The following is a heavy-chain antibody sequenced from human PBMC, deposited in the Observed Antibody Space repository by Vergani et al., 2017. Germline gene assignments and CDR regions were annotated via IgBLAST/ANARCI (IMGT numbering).Heavy chain of an antibody. J-gene: IGHJ4*02. D-gene: IGHD3-9*01. Sequence: QVQVVQSGAEVKKSGASVKVSCKTSGYTFSNYYMHWVRQAPGQGLEWMGIINPSGGHTNYAQKFQGRVTMTRDTSTSTVYMALSSLRSEDTAIYYSARGDYGILTGYRYWGQGTLVTVSA. V-gene: IGHV1-46*03. CDR1: GYTFSNYY. CDR3: ARGDYGILTGYRY. CDR2: INPSGGHT.